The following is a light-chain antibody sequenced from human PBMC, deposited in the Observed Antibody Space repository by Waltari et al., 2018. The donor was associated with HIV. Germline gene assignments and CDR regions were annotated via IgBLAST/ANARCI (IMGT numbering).Light chain of an antibody. Sequence: QSALSQPASVAGSPGQSITISCTGTSSDVGGYNYVSWYQQHPGKAPKLMIYEVSNRPSGVPNRFSGSKSGNTASLTISGLQAEDEADYYYSSYTSSSSYVFGTETKVTVL. V-gene: IGLV2-14*01. J-gene: IGLJ1*01. CDR3: SSYTSSSSYV. CDR1: SSDVGGYNY. CDR2: EVS.